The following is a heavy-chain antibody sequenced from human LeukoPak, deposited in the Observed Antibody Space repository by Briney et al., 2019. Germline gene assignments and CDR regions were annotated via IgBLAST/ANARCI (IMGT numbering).Heavy chain of an antibody. Sequence: GGSLRLSCVASGFSFSSYTMSWVRQAPGKGLEWVSSISSSSSYIYYADSVKGRFTISRDNAKNSLYLQMNSLRAEDTAVYYCASWRKEVDYWGQGTLVTVSS. CDR3: ASWRKEVDY. CDR1: GFSFSSYT. V-gene: IGHV3-21*01. D-gene: IGHD1-14*01. J-gene: IGHJ4*02. CDR2: ISSSSSYI.